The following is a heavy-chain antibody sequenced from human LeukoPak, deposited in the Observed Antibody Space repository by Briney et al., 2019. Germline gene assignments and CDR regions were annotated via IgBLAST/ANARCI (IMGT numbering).Heavy chain of an antibody. D-gene: IGHD3-22*01. J-gene: IGHJ4*02. V-gene: IGHV1-46*01. CDR1: GYTFTSYY. CDR2: INPSGGST. Sequence: VASVKVSCKASGYTFTSYYMHWVRQAPGQGLEWMGIINPSGGSTSYAQKFQGRVTMTRDTSTSTVYMELSSLRSEDTAVYYCAKSSYYDSSGYYREYYFDYWGQGTLVTVSS. CDR3: AKSSYYDSSGYYREYYFDY.